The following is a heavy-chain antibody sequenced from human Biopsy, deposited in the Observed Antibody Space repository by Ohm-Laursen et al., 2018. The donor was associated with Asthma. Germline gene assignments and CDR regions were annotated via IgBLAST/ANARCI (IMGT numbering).Heavy chain of an antibody. CDR2: VFWSGTT. D-gene: IGHD4-17*01. V-gene: IGHV4-30-4*01. CDR3: ARVASYGDLYFGIDV. CDR1: GAYIGSRDHH. J-gene: IGHJ6*02. Sequence: TLSLTCTVGGAYIGSRDHHWSWIRQSPGTGLEWIGFVFWSGTTHYNRSLERRLSISIDTTRNEFSMTLRSVTAADTAVYFCARVASYGDLYFGIDVWGQGTTVTVSS.